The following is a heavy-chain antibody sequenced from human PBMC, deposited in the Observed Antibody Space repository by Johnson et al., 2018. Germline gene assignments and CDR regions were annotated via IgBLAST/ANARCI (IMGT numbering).Heavy chain of an antibody. CDR3: ARYGTTNAFDI. J-gene: IGHJ3*02. CDR1: GGSFSGYY. Sequence: QVQLQQWGAGLLKPSETLSLTCAVYGGSFSGYYWSWIRQPPGKGLEWIGEINRSGSTNYKPSLKSRVTISVDTSNNQFSLKLTSVTAADTAVYYCARYGTTNAFDIWGQGTRVTVSS. CDR2: INRSGST. V-gene: IGHV4-34*01. D-gene: IGHD1-7*01.